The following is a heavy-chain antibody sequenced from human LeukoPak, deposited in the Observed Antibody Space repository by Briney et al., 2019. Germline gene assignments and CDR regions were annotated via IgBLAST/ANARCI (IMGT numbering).Heavy chain of an antibody. Sequence: PGGSLRLSCVASGFTFSSYEMNWVRQAPGKGPECVAYISSSGGTIYYADSVKGRFTMSRDYAKASLYLQMDSLRAEDTAVYYCARGRPENYGSGTYLTFWGQGTLVTVSS. CDR2: ISSSGGTI. V-gene: IGHV3-48*03. D-gene: IGHD3-10*01. CDR3: ARGRPENYGSGTYLTF. CDR1: GFTFSSYE. J-gene: IGHJ4*02.